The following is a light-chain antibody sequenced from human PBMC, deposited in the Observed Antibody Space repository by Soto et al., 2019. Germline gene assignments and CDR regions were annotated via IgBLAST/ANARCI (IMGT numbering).Light chain of an antibody. J-gene: IGKJ1*01. V-gene: IGKV1-39*02. CDR1: QSISSY. CDR2: AAS. CDR3: QMYGSSPPGT. Sequence: DIQMTQSPSSLSASVGDRVTITCRASQSISSYLNWYQQKPGKAPKLLIYAASSLQSGVPSRFSGSGSGTDFTLTISRLEPEDFAVYYCQMYGSSPPGTFGQGTKVDIK.